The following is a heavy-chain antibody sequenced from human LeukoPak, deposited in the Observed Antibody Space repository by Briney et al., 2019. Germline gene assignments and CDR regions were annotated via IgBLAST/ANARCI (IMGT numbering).Heavy chain of an antibody. CDR3: AKDTGDYGDYGVVFDY. V-gene: IGHV3-30*02. Sequence: GGSLRLSCAASGFTFSSYGMHWVRQAPGKGLEWVAFIRYDGSNKYYADSVKGRFTISRDNSKNTLYLQMNSLRAEDTAVYYCAKDTGDYGDYGVVFDYWGQGTLVTVSS. CDR2: IRYDGSNK. D-gene: IGHD4-17*01. CDR1: GFTFSSYG. J-gene: IGHJ4*02.